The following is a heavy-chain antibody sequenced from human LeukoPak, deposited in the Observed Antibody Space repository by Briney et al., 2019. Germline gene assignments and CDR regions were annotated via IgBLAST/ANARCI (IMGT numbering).Heavy chain of an antibody. Sequence: ASVKVSCKASGYTFTGYYMHWVRQAPGHGLEWMGWINPNSGGTNYAQKFQGRVTMTRDTSISTAYMELSRLRSDDTAVYYCARDSDSGWRDWYFDLWGRGTLVTVSS. CDR1: GYTFTGYY. J-gene: IGHJ2*01. D-gene: IGHD5-12*01. V-gene: IGHV1-2*02. CDR3: ARDSDSGWRDWYFDL. CDR2: INPNSGGT.